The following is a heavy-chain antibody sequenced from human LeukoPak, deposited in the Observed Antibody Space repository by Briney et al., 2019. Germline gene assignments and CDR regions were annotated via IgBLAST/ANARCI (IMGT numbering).Heavy chain of an antibody. CDR1: GFTFSSYG. V-gene: IGHV3-30*02. J-gene: IGHJ5*02. Sequence: GGCLRLSCAASGFTFSSYGMHWVRQAPGKGLEWVAFIRYDGSNKYYADSVKGRFTISRDNSKNTLYLQMNSLRAEDTAVYYCAKDRYGDQNWFDPWGQGTLVTVSS. D-gene: IGHD4-17*01. CDR3: AKDRYGDQNWFDP. CDR2: IRYDGSNK.